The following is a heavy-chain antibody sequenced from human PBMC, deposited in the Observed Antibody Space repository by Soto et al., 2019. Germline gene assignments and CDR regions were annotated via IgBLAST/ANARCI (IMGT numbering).Heavy chain of an antibody. J-gene: IGHJ4*02. CDR2: ISTYNENM. CDR3: AYVGGYSTGDYSFDV. V-gene: IGHV1-18*04. D-gene: IGHD5-18*01. Sequence: ASVKVSCKVSASTFTSNGIGWVRQAPGQGLEWMGWISTYNENMDSAPQLQGRLTMTTDTSTTTAYMELTNLKSDDTALYYCAYVGGYSTGDYSFDVWGQGTPVTVSS. CDR1: ASTFTSNG.